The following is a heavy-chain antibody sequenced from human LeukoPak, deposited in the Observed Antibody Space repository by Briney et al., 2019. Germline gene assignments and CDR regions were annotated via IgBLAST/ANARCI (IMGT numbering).Heavy chain of an antibody. D-gene: IGHD4-11*01. V-gene: IGHV1-18*01. J-gene: IGHJ4*02. CDR1: GYTFPNYG. CDR3: ARDPVTTIDY. Sequence: AAVKVSCKASGYTFPNYGLRWLRPAPGQGLEWMGWISAYNGNTNYAQKLQGRVTMTTDTSTSTAYMELRSLRSDDTAVYYCARDPVTTIDYWGQGTLVTVSS. CDR2: ISAYNGNT.